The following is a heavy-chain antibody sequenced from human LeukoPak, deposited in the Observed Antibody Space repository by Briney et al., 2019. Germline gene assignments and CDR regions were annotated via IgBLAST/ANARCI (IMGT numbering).Heavy chain of an antibody. J-gene: IGHJ3*02. Sequence: PGGSLRLSCAASGFTVSSYGMQWVRQAPGKGLEWVSFISRSSDYIYYADSVKGRFTVSRDNAKNSLYLQMNSLRAEDTAVYYCARDAITMIADAFDIWGQGTMVTVSS. CDR3: ARDAITMIADAFDI. CDR1: GFTVSSYG. CDR2: ISRSSDYI. D-gene: IGHD3-22*01. V-gene: IGHV3-21*01.